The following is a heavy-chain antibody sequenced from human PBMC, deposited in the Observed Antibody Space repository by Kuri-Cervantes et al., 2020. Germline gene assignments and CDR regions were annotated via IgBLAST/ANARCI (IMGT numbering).Heavy chain of an antibody. D-gene: IGHD3-10*01. V-gene: IGHV3-23*03. CDR3: AKDRAYYGSGSYYPYYFDY. J-gene: IGHJ4*02. CDR1: GFTFSSYA. Sequence: GESLKISCAASGFTFSSYAMSWVRQAPGKGLEWVSLIYSGGPTYYADSVRGRFTISRDNSKNTLYLQMNSLRAEDTAVYYCAKDRAYYGSGSYYPYYFDYWGQGTLVTVSS. CDR2: IYSGGPT.